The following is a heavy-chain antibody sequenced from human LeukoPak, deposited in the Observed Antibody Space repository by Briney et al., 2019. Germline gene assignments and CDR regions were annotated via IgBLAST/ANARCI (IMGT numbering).Heavy chain of an antibody. CDR3: ATGATPEDVYGY. CDR1: GYTFTSYD. CDR2: MNPNSGNT. J-gene: IGHJ4*02. D-gene: IGHD3-16*01. V-gene: IGHV1-8*03. Sequence: ASVKVSCKASGYTFTSYDINWVRQATGQGLGWMGWMNPNSGNTGYAQKFQGRVTITRNTSISTAYMELSSLRSEDTAVYYCATGATPEDVYGYWGQGTLVTVSS.